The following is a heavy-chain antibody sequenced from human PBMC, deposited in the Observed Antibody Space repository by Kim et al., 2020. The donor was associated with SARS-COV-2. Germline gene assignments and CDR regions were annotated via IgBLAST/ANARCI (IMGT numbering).Heavy chain of an antibody. Sequence: ASVKVSCKASGYTFTTYSMNWVRQAPGQGLEWMGWINTNTGNPTYVQGFNGRFVFSLDTSVSTAYLQISSLNTGDTAVYYCARNETQRGTTLVLWGQGTLVTVSS. CDR3: ARNETQRGTTLVL. D-gene: IGHD1-1*01. CDR1: GYTFTTYS. CDR2: INTNTGNP. V-gene: IGHV7-4-1*02. J-gene: IGHJ4*02.